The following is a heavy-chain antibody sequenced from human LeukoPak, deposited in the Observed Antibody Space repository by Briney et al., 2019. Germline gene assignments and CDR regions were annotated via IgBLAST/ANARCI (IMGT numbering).Heavy chain of an antibody. D-gene: IGHD1-20*01. CDR2: MYSFGNT. Sequence: GGSLRLSCAVSEFTLSSTYMSWVRQAPGKGLEWVSLMYSFGNTYYADSVKGRFTISRDHSKNTLYLQMNSLRAEDTALYYCARGKPVTGTPDYYSYGMDVWGQGTMGTVSS. CDR1: EFTLSSTY. J-gene: IGHJ6*02. CDR3: ARGKPVTGTPDYYSYGMDV. V-gene: IGHV3-53*01.